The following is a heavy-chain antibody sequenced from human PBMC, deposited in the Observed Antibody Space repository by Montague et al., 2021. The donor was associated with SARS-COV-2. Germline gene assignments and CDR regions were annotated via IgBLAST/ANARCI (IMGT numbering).Heavy chain of an antibody. J-gene: IGHJ6*02. CDR1: GGSISSYY. CDR3: ARDGHGAARPADYYGMDV. D-gene: IGHD6-25*01. Sequence: SETLSLTCTVSGGSISSYYWSWIRQPPGKGLEWIGYIYYSGSTNYNPSLKSRVTISVDTSKNQFSLKLSSVTAADTAVYYCARDGHGAARPADYYGMDVWGQETTVPGSS. CDR2: IYYSGST. V-gene: IGHV4-59*01.